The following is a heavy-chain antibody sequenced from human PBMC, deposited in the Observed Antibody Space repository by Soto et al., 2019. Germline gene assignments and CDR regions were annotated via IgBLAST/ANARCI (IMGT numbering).Heavy chain of an antibody. D-gene: IGHD3-10*01. Sequence: QVQLVQSGAEVKKPGSSVKVSCKASGGTFSSYAISWVRQAPGQGLEWMGGIIPIFGTANYAQKFQGRVTIPADESRTTADMGLSSRGSEDTAVYYCARASEGAVRGVNDAFYIGGQGTMVPVSS. CDR1: GGTFSSYA. CDR3: ARASEGAVRGVNDAFYI. V-gene: IGHV1-69*01. CDR2: IIPIFGTA. J-gene: IGHJ3*02.